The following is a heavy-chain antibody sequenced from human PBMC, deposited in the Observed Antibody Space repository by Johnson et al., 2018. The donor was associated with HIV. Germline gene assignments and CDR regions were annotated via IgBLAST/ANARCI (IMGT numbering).Heavy chain of an antibody. D-gene: IGHD5/OR15-5a*01. CDR2: ISYDGSNK. J-gene: IGHJ3*02. V-gene: IGHV3-30*03. CDR1: GFTFSSYG. CDR3: ALYPPDAFDI. Sequence: QVQLVESGGGLVQPGGSLILSCAASGFTFSSYGMHWVRQAPGKGLEWVAVISYDGSNKYYADSVKGRFTISRDNSKNTLYLQMNSLRAEDTAVYYCALYPPDAFDIWGQGTMVTVSS.